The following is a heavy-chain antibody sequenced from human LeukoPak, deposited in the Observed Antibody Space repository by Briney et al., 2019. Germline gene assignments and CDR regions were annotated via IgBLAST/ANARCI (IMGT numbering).Heavy chain of an antibody. V-gene: IGHV1-69*01. D-gene: IGHD3-22*01. CDR2: IIPIFGTA. CDR3: ARMKGYYVGFDP. J-gene: IGHJ5*02. CDR1: GGTFSSYA. Sequence: GASVKVSCKASGGTFSSYAISWVRQAPGQGLKWMGGIIPIFGTANYAQKFQGRVTITADESTSTAYMELSSLRSEDTAVYYCARMKGYYVGFDPWGQGTLVTVSS.